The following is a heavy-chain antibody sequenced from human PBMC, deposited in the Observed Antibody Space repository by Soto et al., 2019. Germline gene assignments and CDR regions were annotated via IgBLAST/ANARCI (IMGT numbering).Heavy chain of an antibody. J-gene: IGHJ4*02. CDR2: ISAHNDNT. D-gene: IGHD1-1*01. CDR1: GYTFTSYG. CDR3: ARGRYGDY. Sequence: QVHLVQSGAEVKKPGASVKVSCKCSGYTFTSYGITWVRQAPGQGLEWMGWISAHNDNTDYAQKLQGRVTVTRDTSTSTAYMEVRCLRSDDTAVYYCARGRYGDYWGQGDLVTVSS. V-gene: IGHV1-18*01.